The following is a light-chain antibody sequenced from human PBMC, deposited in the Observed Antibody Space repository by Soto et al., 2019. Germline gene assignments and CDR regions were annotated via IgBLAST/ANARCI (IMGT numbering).Light chain of an antibody. CDR1: SSDFGGYTF. CDR2: DVT. Sequence: QSALTQPASVSGSPGQSITLSCTGTSSDFGGYTFVSWFQQHPGKAPKLMIFDVTNRPSGVSNRFSGSKSGNTASLTISGLQAEDEADYYCSSYTTSRTVVFGGGTKVTVL. J-gene: IGLJ2*01. V-gene: IGLV2-14*01. CDR3: SSYTTSRTVV.